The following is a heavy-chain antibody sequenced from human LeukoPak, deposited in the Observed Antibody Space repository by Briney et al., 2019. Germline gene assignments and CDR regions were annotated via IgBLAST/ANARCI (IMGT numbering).Heavy chain of an antibody. CDR2: IRSKAKSYST. D-gene: IGHD3-22*01. V-gene: IGHV3-73*01. CDR3: TSDSSGYYYVNY. J-gene: IGHJ4*02. Sequence: GGXXRLSCAASGFNFSGSAMHWVRPASGKGMEWVGRIRSKAKSYSTAYAASVKGSFTISREDSKNTAYLQMNSLKTEDTAVYYCTSDSSGYYYVNYWGQGTLVTVSS. CDR1: GFNFSGSA.